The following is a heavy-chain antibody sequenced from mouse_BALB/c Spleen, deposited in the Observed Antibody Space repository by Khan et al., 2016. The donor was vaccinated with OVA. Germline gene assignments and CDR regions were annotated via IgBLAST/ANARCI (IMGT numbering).Heavy chain of an antibody. CDR3: AREEALYYFDS. D-gene: IGHD3-2*02. J-gene: IGHJ2*01. CDR1: GYIFTTSW. Sequence: VQLQESGAELVRPGASIKLSCKTSGYIFTTSWIHWVKQRSGQGLEWIARIYPGTDNTYYNEKFKDKATLTADKSSSTAYVQLSSLRSEDSAVYFCAREEALYYFDSWGQGTTLTVSS. V-gene: IGHV1-76*01. CDR2: IYPGTDNT.